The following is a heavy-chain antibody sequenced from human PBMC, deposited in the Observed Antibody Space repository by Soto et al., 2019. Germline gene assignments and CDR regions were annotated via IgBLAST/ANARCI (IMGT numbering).Heavy chain of an antibody. CDR1: GFTFSSYA. V-gene: IGHV3-23*01. CDR2: ISGSGGST. CDR3: ARRGSGSYYDY. D-gene: IGHD1-26*01. Sequence: EVQLLESEGGLVQPGGSLRLSCAASGFTFSSYAMRWVRQAPGKGLEWVSAISGSGGSTYYADSVKGRFTISRDNSKNTLYLQMNSLRAEDTAVYYCARRGSGSYYDYWGQGTLVTVSS. J-gene: IGHJ4*02.